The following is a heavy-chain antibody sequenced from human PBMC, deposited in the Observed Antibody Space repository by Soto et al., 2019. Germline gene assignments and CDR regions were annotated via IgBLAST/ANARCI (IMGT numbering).Heavy chain of an antibody. Sequence: GGSLRLSCAASGFTFSSYSMNWVRQAPGKGLEWVSSISSSSSYIYYADSVKGRFTISRDNAKNSLYLQMNSLRAEDTAVYYCARAELRFLEWLTTDNYYGMDVWGQGTTVTVSS. CDR3: ARAELRFLEWLTTDNYYGMDV. CDR1: GFTFSSYS. CDR2: ISSSSSYI. V-gene: IGHV3-21*01. J-gene: IGHJ6*02. D-gene: IGHD3-3*01.